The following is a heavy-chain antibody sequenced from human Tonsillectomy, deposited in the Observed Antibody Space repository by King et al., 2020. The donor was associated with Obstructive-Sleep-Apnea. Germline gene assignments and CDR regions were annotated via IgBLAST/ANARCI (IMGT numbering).Heavy chain of an antibody. CDR2: IIPMFGST. V-gene: IGHV1-69*01. CDR3: AGANCGGDCHSGYYYVMDV. Sequence: VQLVQSGAEVKKPGSSVKVSCKASGGTLRSYAISWVRQAPGQGLEWMGGIIPMFGSTNYAQKFQGRVTITADESTSTAYMELSSLRSEDTALYYCAGANCGGDCHSGYYYVMDVWGQGTAVTVSS. CDR1: GGTLRSYA. J-gene: IGHJ6*02. D-gene: IGHD2-21*02.